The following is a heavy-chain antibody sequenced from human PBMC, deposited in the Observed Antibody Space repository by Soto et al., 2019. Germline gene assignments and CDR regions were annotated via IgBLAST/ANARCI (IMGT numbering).Heavy chain of an antibody. CDR2: IYHSGST. CDR3: AKDITGSTTTRYYCMDF. V-gene: IGHV4-4*02. CDR1: GGSISSSNW. J-gene: IGHJ6*04. D-gene: IGHD1-20*01. Sequence: QVQLQESGPGLVKPSGTLSLTCAVSGGSISSSNWWSWVRQPPGKGLEWIGEIYHSGSTNYNTSLHSRIILSQDKSKNHFSLKLSSFSSSDTTVYYCAKDITGSTTTRYYCMDFWGKGNTVTLSS.